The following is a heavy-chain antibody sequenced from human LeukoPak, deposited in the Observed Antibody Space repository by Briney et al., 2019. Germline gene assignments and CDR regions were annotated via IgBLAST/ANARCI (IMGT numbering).Heavy chain of an antibody. Sequence: ASVKVSCKASGYTFTSYYMHWVRQAPGQGLEWMGIINPSGGSTSYAQKFQGRVTMTRDTSISTAYMELSRLRSDDTAVYYCARDAGGDYWGQGTLVTVSS. D-gene: IGHD3-16*01. V-gene: IGHV1-46*01. J-gene: IGHJ4*02. CDR3: ARDAGGDY. CDR2: INPSGGST. CDR1: GYTFTSYY.